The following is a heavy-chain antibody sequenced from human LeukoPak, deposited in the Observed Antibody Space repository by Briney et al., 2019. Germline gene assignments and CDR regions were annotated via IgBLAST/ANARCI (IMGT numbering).Heavy chain of an antibody. V-gene: IGHV3-7*03. CDR2: IKRDGSEK. D-gene: IGHD2-2*02. CDR1: GFTFSTYW. J-gene: IGHJ4*02. CDR3: ARVYTGNRWHFDY. Sequence: SGGSLTLSCAASGFTFSTYWMSWVRQAPGKGLECVANIKRDGSEKYYVDSVKGRFTIFRDDAKSSLYLQMNSLRAEDTAVYFCARVYTGNRWHFDYWGQGTLVTVSS.